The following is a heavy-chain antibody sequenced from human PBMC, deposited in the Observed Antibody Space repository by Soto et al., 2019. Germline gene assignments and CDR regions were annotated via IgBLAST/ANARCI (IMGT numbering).Heavy chain of an antibody. CDR1: GFTFSSYA. CDR2: ISYDGSNK. CDR3: ARDLGRYSSGWYWFDY. V-gene: IGHV3-30-3*01. Sequence: PGGSLRLSCAASGFTFSSYAMHWVRQAPGKGLEWVAVISYDGSNKYYPDSVKGRFTISRDNSKNTLYLQMNSLRAEDTAVYYCARDLGRYSSGWYWFDYWGQGTLVTVSS. D-gene: IGHD6-19*01. J-gene: IGHJ4*02.